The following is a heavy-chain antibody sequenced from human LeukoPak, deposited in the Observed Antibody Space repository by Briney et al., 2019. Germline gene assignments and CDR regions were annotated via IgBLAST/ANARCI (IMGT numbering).Heavy chain of an antibody. CDR2: ISSDGRNH. D-gene: IGHD1-26*01. J-gene: IGHJ4*02. CDR1: GFTFSSFN. CDR3: ARDQWALDY. Sequence: KPGGSLRLSCAASGFTFSSFNMNWVRQAPGKGLEWVAVISSDGRNHYYADSVQGRFTISRDNSKNTLYLQMNSLRPEDTAVYYCARDQWALDYWGQGTLVTVSS. V-gene: IGHV3-30*03.